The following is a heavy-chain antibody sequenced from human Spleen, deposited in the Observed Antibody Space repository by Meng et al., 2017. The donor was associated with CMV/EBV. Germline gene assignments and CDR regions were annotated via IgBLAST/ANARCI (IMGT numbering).Heavy chain of an antibody. Sequence: SETLSLTCAISGDSVSSNSAAWNWIRQSPSRGLEWLGRTYYRSKWYIDYVLTVKSRMIIDPDTSKDQFSLQVNTVTPEDTAVQVDSWGQGTLVTVFS. CDR2: TYYRSKWYI. V-gene: IGHV6-1*01. J-gene: IGHJ4*02. CDR3: S. CDR1: GDSVSSNSAA.